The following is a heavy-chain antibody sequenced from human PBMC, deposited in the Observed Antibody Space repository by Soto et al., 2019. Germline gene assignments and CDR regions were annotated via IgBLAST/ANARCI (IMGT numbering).Heavy chain of an antibody. CDR3: ARDNDQVLRFLEWLFSHQHYYYYGMDV. D-gene: IGHD3-3*01. CDR1: GYTFTSYY. V-gene: IGHV1-46*01. J-gene: IGHJ6*02. Sequence: GASVKVSCKASGYTFTSYYMHWVRQAPGQGLEWMGIINPSGGSTSYAQKFQGRVTMTRDTSTSTVYMELSSLRSEDTAVYYCARDNDQVLRFLEWLFSHQHYYYYGMDVWGQGTTVTVSS. CDR2: INPSGGST.